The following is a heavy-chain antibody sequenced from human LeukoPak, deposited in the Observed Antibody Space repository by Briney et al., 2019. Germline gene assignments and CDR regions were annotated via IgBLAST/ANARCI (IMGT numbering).Heavy chain of an antibody. V-gene: IGHV3-11*01. CDR3: ARGNRWGSHFDY. CDR1: GFTFSDSY. CDR2: ISSSGGTI. Sequence: GGSLRLSGVASGFTFSDSYISWLRQTPGKGLEWVSYISSSGGTIYYADSVRGRFTISRDNAKNSLYLQMNSLRAADTAVYYCARGNRWGSHFDYWGQGTLVTVSS. J-gene: IGHJ4*02. D-gene: IGHD7-27*01.